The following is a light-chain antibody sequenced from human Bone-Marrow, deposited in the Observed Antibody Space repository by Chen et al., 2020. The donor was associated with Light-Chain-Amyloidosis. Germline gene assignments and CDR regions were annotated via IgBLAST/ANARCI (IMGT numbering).Light chain of an antibody. J-gene: IGLJ3*02. CDR2: DDL. CDR1: NLGSTS. CDR3: QVWDRSSDRPV. Sequence: SYVLTQPSSVSGAPGQTATIACGGNNLGSTSVPWYQPTPGQAPLLVGSDDLARPSGIPERWSGSNSGNPATLTIRRVAAGDEADYYGQVWDRSSDRPVFGGRTKLTVL. V-gene: IGLV3-21*02.